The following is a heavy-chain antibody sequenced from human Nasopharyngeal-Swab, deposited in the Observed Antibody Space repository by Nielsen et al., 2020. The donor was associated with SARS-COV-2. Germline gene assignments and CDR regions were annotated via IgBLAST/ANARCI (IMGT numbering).Heavy chain of an antibody. Sequence: VRQAPGKGLEWVANIRQDGGEIYYADSVKGRFTISRDNAKNSLYLQMNSLRAEDTAVYYCARDFRGYSGYDPRLNWFDPWGQGTLVTVSS. CDR3: ARDFRGYSGYDPRLNWFDP. CDR2: IRQDGGEI. D-gene: IGHD5-12*01. J-gene: IGHJ5*02. V-gene: IGHV3-7*01.